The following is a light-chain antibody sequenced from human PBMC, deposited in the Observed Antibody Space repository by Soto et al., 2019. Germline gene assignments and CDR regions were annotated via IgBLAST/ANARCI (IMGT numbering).Light chain of an antibody. J-gene: IGLJ2*01. V-gene: IGLV2-8*01. CDR1: SSDVGGYNY. CDR3: SSYGGDNNMV. Sequence: QSVLTQPPSASGSPGQSVTISCTGTSSDVGGYNYVSWYQQHPGAAPKLMIYEVVKRPSGVPDRFSGSKSGNTASLTVSGLQAEDESDYYCSSYGGDNNMVFGGGTQLTVL. CDR2: EVV.